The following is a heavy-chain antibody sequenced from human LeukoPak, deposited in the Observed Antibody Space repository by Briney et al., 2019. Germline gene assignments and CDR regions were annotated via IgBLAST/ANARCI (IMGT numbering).Heavy chain of an antibody. CDR2: ISWNIGSI. Sequence: GRSLRLSCAAPGFTFYDYAMHWVRQAPGQGLEWGAVISWNIGSIVYAYSVKGRVTISRDNAENSLYLHMNSLRAEDTALYYCAKDISSVTPYYFDYWGQGTLVTVSS. J-gene: IGHJ4*02. D-gene: IGHD4-11*01. CDR3: AKDISSVTPYYFDY. CDR1: GFTFYDYA. V-gene: IGHV3-9*01.